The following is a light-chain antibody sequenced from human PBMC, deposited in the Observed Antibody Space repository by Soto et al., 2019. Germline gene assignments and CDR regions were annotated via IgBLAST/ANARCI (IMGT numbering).Light chain of an antibody. CDR3: SLYAGSNNVV. J-gene: IGLJ2*01. CDR2: EVS. Sequence: QSALTQPPSASGSPGQSVAISCTGTSSDIGAYKFVSWYQQHPGKAPKLIIYEVSIRPSGVPDRFSGSKSGNTASLTVSGLLDEDEADYHYSLYAGSNNVVFGGGTKLTVL. CDR1: SSDIGAYKF. V-gene: IGLV2-8*01.